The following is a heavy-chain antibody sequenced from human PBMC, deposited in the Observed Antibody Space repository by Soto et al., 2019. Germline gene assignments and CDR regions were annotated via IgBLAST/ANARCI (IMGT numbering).Heavy chain of an antibody. CDR3: ARDRQGGKQLVYDY. J-gene: IGHJ4*02. CDR1: GGTFSSYA. Sequence: ASVKFSCKASGGTFSSYAISWVRQAPGQGLEWMGGIIPIFGTANYAQKFQGRVTITADKSTSTAYMELSSLRSEDTAVYYCARDRQGGKQLVYDYWGQGTLVTVSS. D-gene: IGHD6-13*01. CDR2: IIPIFGTA. V-gene: IGHV1-69*06.